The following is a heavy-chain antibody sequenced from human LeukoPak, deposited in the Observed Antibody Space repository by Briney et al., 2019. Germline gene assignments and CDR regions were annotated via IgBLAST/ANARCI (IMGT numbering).Heavy chain of an antibody. Sequence: ASVKVSCKASGYTFTGHYMHWVRQAPGQGLEWMGRINPNSGGTNYAQKFQGRVTMTRDTSISTAYMELSRLRSDDTAVYYCARDSSGYQLDYWGQGTLVTVSS. J-gene: IGHJ4*02. V-gene: IGHV1-2*06. CDR3: ARDSSGYQLDY. CDR2: INPNSGGT. D-gene: IGHD3-22*01. CDR1: GYTFTGHY.